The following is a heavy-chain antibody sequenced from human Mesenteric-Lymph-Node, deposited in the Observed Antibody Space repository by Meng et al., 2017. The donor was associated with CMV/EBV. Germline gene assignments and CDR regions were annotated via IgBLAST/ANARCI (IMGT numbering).Heavy chain of an antibody. Sequence: GESLKISCAASGFTFSSYSMNWVRQAPGKGLEWVSSISSSSSTIYYADSVKGRFTISRDNAKNSLNLQMNSLRAEDTAVYYCAREYSSSSGRSFDYWGQGTLVTVSS. J-gene: IGHJ4*02. V-gene: IGHV3-48*04. CDR2: ISSSSSTI. CDR3: AREYSSSSGRSFDY. D-gene: IGHD6-6*01. CDR1: GFTFSSYS.